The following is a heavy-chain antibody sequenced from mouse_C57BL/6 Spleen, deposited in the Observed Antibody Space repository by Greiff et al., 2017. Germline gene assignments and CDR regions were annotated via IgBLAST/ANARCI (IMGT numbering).Heavy chain of an antibody. J-gene: IGHJ2*01. V-gene: IGHV1-7*01. CDR2: INPSSGYT. Sequence: LVESGAELAKPGASVKLSCKASGYTFTSYWMHWVKQRPGQGLEWIGYINPSSGYTKYNQKFKDKATLTADKSSSTAYMQLSSLTYEDSAVYDCTRYYYGSSSLFDYWGQGTTLTVSS. D-gene: IGHD1-1*01. CDR1: GYTFTSYW. CDR3: TRYYYGSSSLFDY.